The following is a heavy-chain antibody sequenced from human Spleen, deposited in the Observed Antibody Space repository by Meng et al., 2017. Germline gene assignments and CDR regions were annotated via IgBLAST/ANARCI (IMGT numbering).Heavy chain of an antibody. Sequence: GESLKISCAASGFTFSDYLMSWVRQAPGKGLEWVANMKEDGSEKYYLDSVKGRFTISRDNARNSLYLQMNSLRAEDTAVYYCARGISISWLYYFDYWGQGTLVTVSS. V-gene: IGHV3-7*01. J-gene: IGHJ4*02. CDR2: MKEDGSEK. D-gene: IGHD6-13*01. CDR3: ARGISISWLYYFDY. CDR1: GFTFSDYL.